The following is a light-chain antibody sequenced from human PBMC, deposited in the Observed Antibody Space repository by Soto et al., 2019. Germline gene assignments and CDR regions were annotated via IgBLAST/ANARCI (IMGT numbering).Light chain of an antibody. CDR2: GAS. V-gene: IGKV3-20*01. Sequence: EIVLTQSPGTLSLSPGERATLSCRASPSVTSSYLAWYQQKPGQAPRLLIYGASSRATGIPDRFSGSGSGTDFTLTISRLEPEEFAVYYCHQYGSSPLTCGGGTKVEIK. J-gene: IGKJ4*01. CDR1: PSVTSSY. CDR3: HQYGSSPLT.